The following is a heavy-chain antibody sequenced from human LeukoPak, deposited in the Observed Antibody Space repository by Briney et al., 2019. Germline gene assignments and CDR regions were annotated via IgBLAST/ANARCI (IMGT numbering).Heavy chain of an antibody. CDR2: IYYSGST. CDR1: GGSISSYY. V-gene: IGHV4-59*12. Sequence: NPSETLSLTCTVSGGSISSYYWSWIRQPPGKGLEWIGYIYYSGSTNYNPSLKSRVTISVDTSKNQFSLKLSSVTAADTAVNYCARVLPDSTMTTVTYFDYWGQGTLVTVSS. CDR3: ARVLPDSTMTTVTYFDY. D-gene: IGHD4-17*01. J-gene: IGHJ4*02.